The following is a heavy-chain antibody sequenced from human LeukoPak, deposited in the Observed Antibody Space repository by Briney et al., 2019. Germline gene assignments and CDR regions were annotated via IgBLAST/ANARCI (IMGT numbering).Heavy chain of an antibody. J-gene: IGHJ4*02. CDR2: ISYDGSNK. V-gene: IGHV3-30-3*01. CDR3: ARVPVLRFLEWLLFY. Sequence: PGKSLRLSCAASGFTFSSYAMHWVRQAPGKGLEWVAVISYDGSNKYYADSVKGRFTISRDNSKNTLYLQMNSLRAEDTAVYYCARVPVLRFLEWLLFYWGQGTLVTVSS. CDR1: GFTFSSYA. D-gene: IGHD3-3*01.